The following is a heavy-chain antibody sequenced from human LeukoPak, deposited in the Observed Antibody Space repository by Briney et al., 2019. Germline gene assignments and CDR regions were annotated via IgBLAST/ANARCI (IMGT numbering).Heavy chain of an antibody. CDR2: ISSSGSTI. J-gene: IGHJ4*02. D-gene: IGHD4-17*01. Sequence: PGGSLRLSCAASGFTFSSYEMNWVRQAPGKGLEWVSYISSSGSTIYYADSVKGRFTISRDNAKNSLFLQMNSLRGEDTAVYYCATYLRSGPIDCWGQGTLVTVSS. CDR1: GFTFSSYE. CDR3: ATYLRSGPIDC. V-gene: IGHV3-48*03.